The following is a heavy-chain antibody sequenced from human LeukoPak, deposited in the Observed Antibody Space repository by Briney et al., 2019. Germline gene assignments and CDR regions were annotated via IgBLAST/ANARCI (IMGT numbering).Heavy chain of an antibody. CDR3: AKGTTPLAALYDSSGPFDY. CDR1: GFTFDDYA. V-gene: IGHV3-43D*03. Sequence: GGSLRLSCAASGFTFDDYAMHWVRQAPGKGLEWVSLISWDGGSTYYADSVKGRFTISRDNSKNSLYLQMNSLRAEDTALYYCAKGTTPLAALYDSSGPFDYWGQGTLVTVSS. J-gene: IGHJ4*02. D-gene: IGHD3-22*01. CDR2: ISWDGGST.